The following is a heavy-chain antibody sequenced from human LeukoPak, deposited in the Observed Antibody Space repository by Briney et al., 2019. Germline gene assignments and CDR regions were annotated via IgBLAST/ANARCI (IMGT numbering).Heavy chain of an antibody. CDR1: GFTFGDYA. V-gene: IGHV3-49*01. D-gene: IGHD6-13*01. Sequence: GRSLRLSCTASGFTFGDYAMSWFRQAPGKGLEWVGFIRSKAYGGTTEYAASVKGRFTISRDGSKSIAYLQMNSLKTEDTAVYYCTRVTSSWPPAYFDYWGQGTLVTVSS. J-gene: IGHJ4*02. CDR3: TRVTSSWPPAYFDY. CDR2: IRSKAYGGTT.